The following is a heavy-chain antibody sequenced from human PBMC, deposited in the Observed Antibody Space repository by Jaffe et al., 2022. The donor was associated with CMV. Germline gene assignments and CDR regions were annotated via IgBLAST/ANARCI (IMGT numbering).Heavy chain of an antibody. CDR2: INHSGST. Sequence: QVQLQQWGAGLLKPSETLSLTCAVYGGSFSGYYWSWIRQPPGKGLEWIGEINHSGSTNYNPSLKSRVTISVDTSKNQFSLKLSSVTAADTAVYYCARGSAPDYYGMDVWGQGTTVTVSS. J-gene: IGHJ6*02. V-gene: IGHV4-34*01. CDR1: GGSFSGYY. D-gene: IGHD6-25*01. CDR3: ARGSAPDYYGMDV.